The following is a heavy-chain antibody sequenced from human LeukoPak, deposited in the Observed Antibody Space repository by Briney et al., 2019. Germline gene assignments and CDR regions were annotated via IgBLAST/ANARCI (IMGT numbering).Heavy chain of an antibody. V-gene: IGHV4-39*07. CDR3: ARDPRIHSYGSILPGAWFDP. Sequence: SETLSLTCTVSGGSISSSSYYWGWIRQPPGKGLEWIGSISYSGSTYYNPSLKSRVTISVDTSKNQFSLKLSSVTAADTAVYYCARDPRIHSYGSILPGAWFDPWGQGTLVTVSS. CDR2: ISYSGST. D-gene: IGHD5-18*01. CDR1: GGSISSSSYY. J-gene: IGHJ5*02.